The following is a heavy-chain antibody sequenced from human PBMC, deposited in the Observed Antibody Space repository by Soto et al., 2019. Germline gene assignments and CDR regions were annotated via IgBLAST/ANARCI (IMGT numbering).Heavy chain of an antibody. CDR3: AREVAWQWLASWAFDI. CDR1: GGSISSSSYY. V-gene: IGHV4-39*02. CDR2: IYYSGST. J-gene: IGHJ3*02. D-gene: IGHD6-19*01. Sequence: TSETLSLTCTVSGGSISSSSYYWGWIRQPPGKGLEWIGSIYYSGSTYYNPSLKSRVTISVDTSKNQFSLKLSSVTAADTAVYYCAREVAWQWLASWAFDIWGQGTMVTVSS.